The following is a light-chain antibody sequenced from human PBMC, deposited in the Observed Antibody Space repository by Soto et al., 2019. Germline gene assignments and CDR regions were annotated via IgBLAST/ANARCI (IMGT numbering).Light chain of an antibody. J-gene: IGLJ3*02. V-gene: IGLV1-40*01. CDR2: GNI. CDR1: SSNIGAGYD. CDR3: CSYAGSQTWV. Sequence: QSVLTQPPSVSGAPGQRVTISCTGSSSNIGAGYDVHWYQQRPGTAPKLLIFGNINRPSGVPDRFSGSKSGTSASLAITGLQAEDEGDYYCCSYAGSQTWVFGGGTKVTVL.